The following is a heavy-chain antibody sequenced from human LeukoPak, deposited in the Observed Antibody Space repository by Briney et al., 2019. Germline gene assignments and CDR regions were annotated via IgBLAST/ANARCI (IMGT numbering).Heavy chain of an antibody. V-gene: IGHV3-48*04. Sequence: GGSLRLSCAASGFTFSSYAMSWVRQAPGKGLEWVSYMSGTGKTISDADSLKGRFAISRDNTKNLLFLQVNTLRVEDTATYYCARGGGDYTSRYYMGVWGKGTTVTVSS. CDR1: GFTFSSYA. D-gene: IGHD3-3*01. CDR3: ARGGGDYTSRYYMGV. CDR2: MSGTGKTI. J-gene: IGHJ6*03.